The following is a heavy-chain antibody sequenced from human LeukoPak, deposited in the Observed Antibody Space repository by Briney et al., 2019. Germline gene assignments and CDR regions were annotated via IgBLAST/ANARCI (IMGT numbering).Heavy chain of an antibody. V-gene: IGHV3-30*04. D-gene: IGHD6-13*01. CDR1: GFTFSSYA. Sequence: GGSLRPSCAASGFTFSSYAMHWVRQAPGKGLEWVAVISYDGSNKYYADSVKGRFTISRDNSKNTLYLQMNSLRAEDTAVYYCARDKSGRGSSSWFLYYGMDVWGQGTTVTVSS. J-gene: IGHJ6*02. CDR2: ISYDGSNK. CDR3: ARDKSGRGSSSWFLYYGMDV.